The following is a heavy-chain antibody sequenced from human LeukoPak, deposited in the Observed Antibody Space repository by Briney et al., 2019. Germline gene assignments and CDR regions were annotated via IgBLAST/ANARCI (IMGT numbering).Heavy chain of an antibody. D-gene: IGHD3-10*01. J-gene: IGHJ4*02. V-gene: IGHV4-59*01. CDR2: VYYSGNT. CDR1: GGSISGFY. CDR3: AKVGPWFGALDQ. Sequence: SETLSLTCTVSGGSISGFYWNWIRQPPGKGLEWIGYVYYSGNTNYNPSLKSRVTISLDTSKNQFSLKLRSVTAADTAVYYCAKVGPWFGALDQWGPGTLVTVSS.